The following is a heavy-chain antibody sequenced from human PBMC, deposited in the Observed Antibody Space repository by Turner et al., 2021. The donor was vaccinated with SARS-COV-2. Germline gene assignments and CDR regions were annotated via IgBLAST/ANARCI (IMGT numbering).Heavy chain of an antibody. D-gene: IGHD2-15*01. Sequence: EVQLLESGGGLVQPGGSLRLSCAASGFPFDSYAMSWVRQARGKGLEWVSGISGSGGSTYYADSVKGRFTISRDNSKNTLYLQMNSLRAEDTAVYYCAKDGYDGIYCSGGSCYSGWFDSWGQGTLVTVSS. V-gene: IGHV3-23*01. CDR3: AKDGYDGIYCSGGSCYSGWFDS. CDR1: GFPFDSYA. J-gene: IGHJ5*01. CDR2: ISGSGGST.